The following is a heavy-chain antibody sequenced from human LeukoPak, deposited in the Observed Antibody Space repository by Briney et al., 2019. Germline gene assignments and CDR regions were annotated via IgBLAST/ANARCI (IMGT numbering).Heavy chain of an antibody. Sequence: GGSLRLSCAASGFTFRSYEMNWVRQAPGKGLEWVSYIGSGGRTKYNADSVKGRFTISRDNAKNSLYLQMNSLRAEDTAVYYCARGYGDYPLYFDYWGQGTLVTVSS. D-gene: IGHD4-17*01. CDR1: GFTFRSYE. CDR3: ARGYGDYPLYFDY. CDR2: IGSGGRTK. J-gene: IGHJ4*02. V-gene: IGHV3-48*03.